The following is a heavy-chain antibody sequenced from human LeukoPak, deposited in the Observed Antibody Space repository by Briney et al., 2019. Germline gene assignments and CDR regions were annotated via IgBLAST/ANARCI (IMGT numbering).Heavy chain of an antibody. Sequence: VASVTVSCKASGYTFTSYGISWVRQAPGQGLEWMGWISAYNGNTNYAQKLQGRVTMTTDTSTSTAYMELRSLRSDDTAVYYCARDEGRLGATRDFDYWGQGTLVTVSS. CDR2: ISAYNGNT. V-gene: IGHV1-18*01. CDR3: ARDEGRLGATRDFDY. J-gene: IGHJ4*02. CDR1: GYTFTSYG. D-gene: IGHD1-26*01.